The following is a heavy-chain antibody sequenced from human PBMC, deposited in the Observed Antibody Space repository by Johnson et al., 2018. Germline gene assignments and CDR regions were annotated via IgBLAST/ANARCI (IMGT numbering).Heavy chain of an antibody. D-gene: IGHD3-3*01. V-gene: IGHV3-7*01. Sequence: VQLVQSGGGLVQPGGSXRLSCAASGFTFSNYWMSWVRQAPGTGLEWVANIKQDGSEKYYVDSVKGRFTISRENAKNSLYLQMNTLRAEDTAVYYCARVKDFWSGYLADAFDIWGQGTMVTVSS. CDR1: GFTFSNYW. J-gene: IGHJ3*02. CDR2: IKQDGSEK. CDR3: ARVKDFWSGYLADAFDI.